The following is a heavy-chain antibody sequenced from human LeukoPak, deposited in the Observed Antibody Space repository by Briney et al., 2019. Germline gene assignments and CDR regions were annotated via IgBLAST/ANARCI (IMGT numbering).Heavy chain of an antibody. CDR1: GFGFSSSC. J-gene: IGHJ4*02. Sequence: GESLKISCYGSGFGFSSSCIVWVRQMPGKGLEGMGFIYTGGSDTRYSPSFQSQVTISVDKSISTAYLQWRSLKASDTAIYYCARPITGAGTDLGYWGQGTLVTVSS. CDR2: IYTGGSDT. CDR3: ARPITGAGTDLGY. D-gene: IGHD6-13*01. V-gene: IGHV5-51*01.